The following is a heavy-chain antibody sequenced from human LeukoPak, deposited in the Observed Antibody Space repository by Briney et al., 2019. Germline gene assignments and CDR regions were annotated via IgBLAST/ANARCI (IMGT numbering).Heavy chain of an antibody. CDR2: INHSGST. D-gene: IGHD1-1*01. Sequence: SETLSLTCTVSGGSITSYYWSWIRQPPGKGLEWIGEINHSGSTNYNPSLKSRVTISVDTSKNQFSLKLSSVTAADTAVYYCARRKWYKPQYYFDYWGQGTLVTVSS. CDR1: GGSITSYY. CDR3: ARRKWYKPQYYFDY. V-gene: IGHV4-34*01. J-gene: IGHJ4*02.